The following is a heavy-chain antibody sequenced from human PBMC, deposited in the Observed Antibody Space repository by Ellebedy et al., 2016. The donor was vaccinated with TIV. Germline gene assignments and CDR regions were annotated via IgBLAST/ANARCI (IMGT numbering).Heavy chain of an antibody. V-gene: IGHV3-30*09. CDR1: GFSFKTYL. D-gene: IGHD1-26*01. J-gene: IGHJ4*02. CDR3: ARDLVGSHYNH. CDR2: ISYDGSFT. Sequence: GGSLRLSXVVSGFSFKTYLMHWVRQAPGKGLEWVAGISYDGSFTYYADSVRGRFAISRDNSKNTLYLQINSLRTNDTAVYLCARDLVGSHYNHWGQGTLVIVSS.